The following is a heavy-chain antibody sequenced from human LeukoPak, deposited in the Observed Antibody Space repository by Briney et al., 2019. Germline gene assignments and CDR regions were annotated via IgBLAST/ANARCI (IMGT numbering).Heavy chain of an antibody. D-gene: IGHD2-2*01. Sequence: GGSLRLSCAASGFTFSSYSMNWVRQAPGKGLEWVSSISSSSSYIYYADSVKGRFTISRDNAKNSLYLQMNSLRAEDTAVYYCARELGRVVPAAIPWFDPWGQGTLVTVSS. CDR1: GFTFSSYS. CDR2: ISSSSSYI. CDR3: ARELGRVVPAAIPWFDP. J-gene: IGHJ5*02. V-gene: IGHV3-21*01.